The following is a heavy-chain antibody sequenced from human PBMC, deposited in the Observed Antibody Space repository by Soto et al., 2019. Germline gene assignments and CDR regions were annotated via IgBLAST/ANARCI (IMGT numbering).Heavy chain of an antibody. J-gene: IGHJ6*01. CDR2: MNGEGSST. Sequence: EVQLVESGGGLVQPGGSLRLSCAASGFTFSKSWMHWVRQAPGQGLVWVSRMNGEGSSTTYADSVEGRFSISRDNARNTLYLQMISLRAEDTAVYSCATGGDFWSGSMDVWGQGTTVTVSS. V-gene: IGHV3-74*01. D-gene: IGHD3-3*01. CDR3: ATGGDFWSGSMDV. CDR1: GFTFSKSW.